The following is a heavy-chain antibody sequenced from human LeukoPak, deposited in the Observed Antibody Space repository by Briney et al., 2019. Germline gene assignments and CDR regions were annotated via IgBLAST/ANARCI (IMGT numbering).Heavy chain of an antibody. V-gene: IGHV4-34*01. J-gene: IGHJ4*02. D-gene: IGHD6-13*01. CDR2: INHSGST. CDR3: ARGRIAAAGASFDY. Sequence: SETLSLTCAVYGGSFSGYYWSWIRQPPGKGLEWIGEINHSGSTNYSPSLKSRVTISVDTSKNQLSLKLSSVTAADTAVYYCARGRIAAAGASFDYWGQGTLVTVSS. CDR1: GGSFSGYY.